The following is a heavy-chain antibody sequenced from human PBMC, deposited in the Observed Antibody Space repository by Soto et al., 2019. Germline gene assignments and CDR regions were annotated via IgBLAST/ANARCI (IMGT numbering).Heavy chain of an antibody. D-gene: IGHD6-19*01. Sequence: QVQLVESGGGVVQPGRSLRLSCAASGFTFSNHGMHWVRQAPGKGLEWVAVISYDSSDKYYADSVKGRFTISRDNSKNTLYLQMNSLRLEDTAVYYCATWGEVAGGIFDYWGQGTLDTVSS. CDR3: ATWGEVAGGIFDY. J-gene: IGHJ4*02. V-gene: IGHV3-30*03. CDR1: GFTFSNHG. CDR2: ISYDSSDK.